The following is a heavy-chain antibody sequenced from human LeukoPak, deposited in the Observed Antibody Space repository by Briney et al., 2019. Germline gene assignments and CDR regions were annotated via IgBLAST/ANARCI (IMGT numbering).Heavy chain of an antibody. D-gene: IGHD6-13*01. Sequence: GGSLRLSCAASGFTFNNYAMSWVRQTPGKGLEWVASISGRGGSTYYADSVKGRFTISRDNSKNTLYLQMNSLRAEDTAVYYCAKDQSIAGYSSSWYSLSDYYYYYMDVWGKGTTVTVSS. CDR3: AKDQSIAGYSSSWYSLSDYYYYYMDV. CDR1: GFTFNNYA. CDR2: ISGRGGST. V-gene: IGHV3-23*01. J-gene: IGHJ6*03.